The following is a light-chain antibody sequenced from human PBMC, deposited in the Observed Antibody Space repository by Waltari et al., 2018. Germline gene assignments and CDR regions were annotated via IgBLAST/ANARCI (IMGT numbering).Light chain of an antibody. Sequence: YPRYPGKVPLLLMYDSSARPSGGSIRCAASNSGTTASLTISGLQSDDEADYYCNSYTGSSSWVFGGGTKVTVL. J-gene: IGLJ3*02. V-gene: IGLV2-14*02. CDR2: DSS. CDR3: NSYTGSSSWV.